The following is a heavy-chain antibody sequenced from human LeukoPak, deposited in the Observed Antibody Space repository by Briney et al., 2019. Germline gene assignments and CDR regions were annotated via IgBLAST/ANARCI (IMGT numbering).Heavy chain of an antibody. CDR2: ISGSGGTT. V-gene: IGHV3-23*01. D-gene: IGHD3-10*01. J-gene: IGHJ4*02. Sequence: GGSLRRSCAASGFTFSSYAMSWVRQAPGKGLEWVSAISGSGGTTYYADSVKGRFTISRDNSKNTLYLQMNSLRAEDTAVYYCAKGPTLYASGTYTYFHYWSQGTLVTVSS. CDR1: GFTFSSYA. CDR3: AKGPTLYASGTYTYFHY.